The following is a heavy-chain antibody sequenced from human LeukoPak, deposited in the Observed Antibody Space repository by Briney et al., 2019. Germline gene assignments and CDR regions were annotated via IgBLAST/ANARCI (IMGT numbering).Heavy chain of an antibody. CDR1: GFTFSSYS. CDR2: ISSSSSYI. CDR3: ASAPCGGVCYSVYFDY. V-gene: IGHV3-21*01. D-gene: IGHD2-21*02. Sequence: GGSLRLSCAASGFTFSSYSMNWVRQAPGKGLEWVSSISSSSSYIYYADSVKGRFTISRDNAKNSLYLQMNSLRAEDTAVYYCASAPCGGVCYSVYFDYWGQGTLVTVSS. J-gene: IGHJ4*02.